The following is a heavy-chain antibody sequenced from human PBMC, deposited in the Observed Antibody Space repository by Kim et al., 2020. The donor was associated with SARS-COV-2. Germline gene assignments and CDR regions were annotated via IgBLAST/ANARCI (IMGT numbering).Heavy chain of an antibody. CDR1: GFTFSSYG. Sequence: GGSLRLSCAASGFTFSSYGMHWVRQAPGKGLEWVAVISYDGSNKYYADSVKGRFTISRDNSKNTLYLQMNSLRAEDTAVYYCAKDDQPWIQLWGGRDYYYGMDVWGQGTTVTVSS. J-gene: IGHJ6*02. V-gene: IGHV3-30*18. D-gene: IGHD5-18*01. CDR3: AKDDQPWIQLWGGRDYYYGMDV. CDR2: ISYDGSNK.